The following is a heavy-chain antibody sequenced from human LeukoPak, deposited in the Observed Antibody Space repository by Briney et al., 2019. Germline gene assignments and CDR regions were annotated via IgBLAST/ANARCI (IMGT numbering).Heavy chain of an antibody. CDR2: INSDGSST. Sequence: PGGSLRLSCVASGFTFRSFWMHWVRQAPGKGLVWVSRINSDGSSTSYADSVKGRFSISRDNAKNTLNLQMHSLRAEDTAVYYCAKDPSFRPGYFEYWGQGPLVRVSS. CDR3: AKDPSFRPGYFEY. CDR1: GFTFRSFW. J-gene: IGHJ4*02. V-gene: IGHV3-74*01.